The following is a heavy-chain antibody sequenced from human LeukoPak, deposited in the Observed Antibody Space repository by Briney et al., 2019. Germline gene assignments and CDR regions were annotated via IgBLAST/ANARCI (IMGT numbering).Heavy chain of an antibody. D-gene: IGHD6-13*01. CDR2: ISGSGGST. CDR3: AKAIAGNPDSMSDY. CDR1: GFTLSSYA. V-gene: IGHV3-23*01. Sequence: GGSLRLSCAASGFTLSSYAMSWVRQAPGKGLEWVSAISGSGGSTYYADSVKGRFTISRDNSKNTLYLQMNSLRAEDTAVYYCAKAIAGNPDSMSDYWGQGTLVTVSS. J-gene: IGHJ4*02.